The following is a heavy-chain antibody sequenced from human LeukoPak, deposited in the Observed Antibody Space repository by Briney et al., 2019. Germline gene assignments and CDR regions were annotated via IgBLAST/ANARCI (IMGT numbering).Heavy chain of an antibody. CDR3: AKDMDYYPTGDFDY. D-gene: IGHD3-10*01. CDR2: ISWNSGSI. CDR1: GFTFDDYA. Sequence: GGSLRLSCAASGFTFDDYAMHWVRQAPGKGLEWVSGISWNSGSIGYADSVKGRFTISRDNAKNSLYLQMNSLRAEDMALYYCAKDMDYYPTGDFDYWGQGTLVTVSS. J-gene: IGHJ4*02. V-gene: IGHV3-9*03.